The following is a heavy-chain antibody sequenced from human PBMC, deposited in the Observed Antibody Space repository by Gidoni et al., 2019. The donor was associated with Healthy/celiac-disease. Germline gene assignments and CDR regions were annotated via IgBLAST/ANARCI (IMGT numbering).Heavy chain of an antibody. D-gene: IGHD3-22*01. J-gene: IGHJ4*02. CDR1: GFTVSSNY. Sequence: EVQLVESGGGLIQPGGSLRLSCAASGFTVSSNYMSWVRQAPGKGLEWVSVIYSGGSTYYADSVKGRFTISRDNSKNPLYLQMNSLRAEDTAVYYCARVHYYPPSGYFDYWGQGTLVTVSS. CDR2: IYSGGST. CDR3: ARVHYYPPSGYFDY. V-gene: IGHV3-53*01.